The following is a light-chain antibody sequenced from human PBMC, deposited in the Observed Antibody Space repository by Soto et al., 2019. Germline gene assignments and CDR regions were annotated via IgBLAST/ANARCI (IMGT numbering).Light chain of an antibody. V-gene: IGLV2-14*01. CDR1: SSDVGGYNY. J-gene: IGLJ1*01. CDR2: DVS. CDR3: SSYTSSSTLGYV. Sequence: QSALPQPASVSGSPGQSITISCTGTSSDVGGYNYVSWYQQHPGKAPKLMIYDVSNRPSGVSNRFSDSKSGNTASLTISGLQAEDEADYYCSSYTSSSTLGYVFGTGTKVTVL.